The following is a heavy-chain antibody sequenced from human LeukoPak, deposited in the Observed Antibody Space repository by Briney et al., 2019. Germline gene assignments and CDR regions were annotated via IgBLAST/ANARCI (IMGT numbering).Heavy chain of an antibody. CDR2: IYYSGST. V-gene: IGHV4-39*01. CDR3: ARRNGYPFFDS. D-gene: IGHD5-18*01. Sequence: SPSETLSLTCTVSGGSISSSIYYWGWIRQPPGKGLEWVGSIYYSGSTYYNPSLKSRVTISIDTSKSQFSLKVSSVTAADTAVYYCARRNGYPFFDSWGQGTLVTVSS. J-gene: IGHJ4*02. CDR1: GGSISSSIYY.